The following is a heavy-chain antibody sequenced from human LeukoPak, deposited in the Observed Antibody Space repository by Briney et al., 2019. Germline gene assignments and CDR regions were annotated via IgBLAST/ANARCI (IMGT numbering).Heavy chain of an antibody. Sequence: GGSLRLSCAASGFTFSSYSMNWVRQAPGKGLEWVSSISSGSSHTYYADSMKGRFTISRDNAKNSLYLQMNSLGAEDTAVYYCARGNWGHPMYYCDYWGQGTLVTVSS. CDR2: ISSGSSHT. CDR1: GFTFSSYS. J-gene: IGHJ4*02. D-gene: IGHD7-27*01. CDR3: ARGNWGHPMYYCDY. V-gene: IGHV3-21*01.